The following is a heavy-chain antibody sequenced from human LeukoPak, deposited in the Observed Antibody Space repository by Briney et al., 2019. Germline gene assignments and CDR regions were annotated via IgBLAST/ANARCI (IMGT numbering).Heavy chain of an antibody. V-gene: IGHV3-15*01. Sequence: GGSLRLSCAASGFTFSNAWMSWVRQAPGKGLEWVGRIKSKTDGGTTDYAAPVKGRFTISRDDSKNTLYLQMNSLKTEDTAVYYCVRGGTTYYYDSSGYYYWGQGTLVTVSS. D-gene: IGHD3-22*01. CDR2: IKSKTDGGTT. J-gene: IGHJ4*02. CDR1: GFTFSNAW. CDR3: VRGGTTYYYDSSGYYY.